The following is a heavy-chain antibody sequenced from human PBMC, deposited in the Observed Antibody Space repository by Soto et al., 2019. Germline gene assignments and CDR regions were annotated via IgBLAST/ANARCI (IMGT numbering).Heavy chain of an antibody. CDR1: GGSISSYY. Sequence: SETLSLTCTVSGGSISSYYWSWIRQPPGKGLEWIGYIYYSGSTNYNPSLKSRLTISVDTSKNQFSLKLSSVTAADTAVYYCAILFGGHFDYWGQGTLVTVSS. J-gene: IGHJ4*02. D-gene: IGHD3-10*02. V-gene: IGHV4-59*01. CDR2: IYYSGST. CDR3: AILFGGHFDY.